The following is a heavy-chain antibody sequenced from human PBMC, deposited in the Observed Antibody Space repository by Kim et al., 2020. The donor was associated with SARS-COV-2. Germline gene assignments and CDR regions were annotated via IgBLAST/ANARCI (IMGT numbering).Heavy chain of an antibody. V-gene: IGHV4-4*07. D-gene: IGHD3-9*01. Sequence: SETLSLTCTVSGGSISSYYWSWIRQPAGKGLSWIGRIYTSWSTNYNPSLKSRVTMSVDTSKNQFSLMLSSVTAADTSVYYCAVEEITIVGTQAFDIWCQG. CDR2: IYTSWST. CDR3: AVEEITIVGTQAFDI. J-gene: IGHJ3*02. CDR1: GGSISSYY.